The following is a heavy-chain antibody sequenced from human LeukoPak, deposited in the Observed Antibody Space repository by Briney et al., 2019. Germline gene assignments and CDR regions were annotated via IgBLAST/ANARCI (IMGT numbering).Heavy chain of an antibody. CDR2: IRDSGRSI. V-gene: IGHV3-23*01. Sequence: PGGSLRLSCAASGFTFSSYTMNWVRQAPGRGLEWVSSIRDSGRSIYYADSVKGRFTISRDNSKNTLYLQMNSLRAEDTAVYYCALIAAAGTGFFDYWGQGTLVTVSS. D-gene: IGHD6-13*01. CDR3: ALIAAAGTGFFDY. J-gene: IGHJ4*02. CDR1: GFTFSSYT.